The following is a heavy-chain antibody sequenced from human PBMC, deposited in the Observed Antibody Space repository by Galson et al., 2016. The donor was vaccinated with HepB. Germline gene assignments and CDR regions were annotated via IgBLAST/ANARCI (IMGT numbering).Heavy chain of an antibody. J-gene: IGHJ3*02. Sequence: SLRLSCAASGFTFDGYAMHWVRQTPGKGLEWVSGISWNSGSIGYEDSVKGRFIISRDNAKNSLYLQMNSLSSEDTALYYCAKVDRWRYDAFDIWGQGTMVTVSS. CDR3: AKVDRWRYDAFDI. CDR1: GFTFDGYA. CDR2: ISWNSGSI. D-gene: IGHD3/OR15-3a*01. V-gene: IGHV3-9*01.